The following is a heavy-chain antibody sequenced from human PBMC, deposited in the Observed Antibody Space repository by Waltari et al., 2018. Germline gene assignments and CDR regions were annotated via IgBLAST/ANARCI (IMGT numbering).Heavy chain of an antibody. CDR3: ARQRGYSGYDPPVYFDY. CDR2: IDWGDDK. CDR1: GFSLRTSGMR. D-gene: IGHD5-12*01. J-gene: IGHJ4*02. V-gene: IGHV2-70*04. Sequence: QVTLKESGPALVTPTQTLTLTCTFSGFSLRTSGMRVSWIRQPPGKAREWLARIDWGDDKFYSTSLKTRLTISKDTSKNQVVLTMTNMDPVDTATYYCARQRGYSGYDPPVYFDYWGQGTLVTVSS.